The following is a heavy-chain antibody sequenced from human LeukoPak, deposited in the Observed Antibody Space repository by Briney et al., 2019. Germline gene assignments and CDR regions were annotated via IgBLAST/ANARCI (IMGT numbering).Heavy chain of an antibody. D-gene: IGHD1-1*01. CDR3: ARSLGSKLATTGY. V-gene: IGHV3-66*02. CDR2: IYSGGST. CDR1: GFTVSSNY. Sequence: PGGPLRLSCAASGFTVSSNYMSWVRQAPGKGLEWVSVIYSGGSTYYADSVKGRFTISRDNSKNTLYLQMISLRAEDTAVYYCARSLGSKLATTGYCGQGTLVTVSS. J-gene: IGHJ4*02.